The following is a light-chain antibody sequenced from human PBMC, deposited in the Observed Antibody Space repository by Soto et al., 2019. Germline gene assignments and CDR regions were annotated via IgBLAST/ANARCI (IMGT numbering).Light chain of an antibody. CDR1: QSVSSNY. CDR2: GAS. CDR3: QQRSNSPWT. Sequence: VLTQTPGKRSLSPERIALRSCRISQSVSSNYLAWYQQKPGQAPRLLIYGASSRATGIPDRFSGSGTGTVSALTITSPEAQAFAIQNYQQRSNSPWTFGQGTKVEIK. J-gene: IGKJ1*01. V-gene: IGKV3D-20*02.